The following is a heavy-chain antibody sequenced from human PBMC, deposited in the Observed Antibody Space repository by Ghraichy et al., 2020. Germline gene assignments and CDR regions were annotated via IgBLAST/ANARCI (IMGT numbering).Heavy chain of an antibody. CDR3: AKDPPRIFGVDYYYYGVDV. CDR2: ISGSGGST. Sequence: GESLNISCAASGFTFSSYAMSWVRQAPGKGLEWVSAISGSGGSTYYADSVKGRFTISRDNSKNTLYLQMNSLRAEDTAVYYCAKDPPRIFGVDYYYYGVDVWGQGTTVTVSS. D-gene: IGHD3-3*01. J-gene: IGHJ6*02. CDR1: GFTFSSYA. V-gene: IGHV3-23*01.